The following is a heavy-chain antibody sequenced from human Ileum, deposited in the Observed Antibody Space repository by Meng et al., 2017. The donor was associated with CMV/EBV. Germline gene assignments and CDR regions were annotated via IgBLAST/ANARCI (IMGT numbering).Heavy chain of an antibody. Sequence: CAASGFCVPTSYMAWVRRAPGKGLECVSVVYGGGSTYYADSMRGRFTISSDHSKNTVLLQMNSLRAEDTAVYYCARGGFRGLYYFEDWGQGTLVTVSS. CDR1: GFCVPTSY. CDR3: ARGGFRGLYYFED. J-gene: IGHJ4*01. V-gene: IGHV3-53*01. CDR2: VYGGGST. D-gene: IGHD3-10*01.